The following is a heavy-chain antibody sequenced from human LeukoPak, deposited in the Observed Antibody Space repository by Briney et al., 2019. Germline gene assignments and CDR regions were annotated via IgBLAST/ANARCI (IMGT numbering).Heavy chain of an antibody. V-gene: IGHV1-58*01. CDR1: GFTFTSSA. CDR2: IVVGSGNT. J-gene: IGHJ4*02. Sequence: GASVRVSCKASGFTFTSSAVQWVRQARGQRLEWIGWIVVGSGNTNYAQKFQERVTITRDMSTSTAYMELSSLRSEDTAVYYCARGANDYSNYGGPDYWGQGTLVTVSS. CDR3: ARGANDYSNYGGPDY. D-gene: IGHD4-11*01.